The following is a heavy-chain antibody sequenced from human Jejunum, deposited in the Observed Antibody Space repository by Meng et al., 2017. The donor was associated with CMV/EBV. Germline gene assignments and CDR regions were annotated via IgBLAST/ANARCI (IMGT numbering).Heavy chain of an antibody. D-gene: IGHD2-21*01. Sequence: CAASGFTVSTNYMNWVRRAPGKGLEWVSVIYTSGNTYYADSVKGRFTISRDNAKNTLYLQMNSLRAEDTAVYYCAREASGDCYDYWGQGTLVTVSS. J-gene: IGHJ4*02. V-gene: IGHV3-53*01. CDR3: AREASGDCYDY. CDR1: GFTVSTNY. CDR2: IYTSGNT.